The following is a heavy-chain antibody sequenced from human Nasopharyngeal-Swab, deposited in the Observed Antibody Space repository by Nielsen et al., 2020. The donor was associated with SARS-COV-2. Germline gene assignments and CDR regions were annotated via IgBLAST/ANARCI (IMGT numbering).Heavy chain of an antibody. J-gene: IGHJ4*02. V-gene: IGHV3-74*01. CDR3: ARDKDGIGPASDY. D-gene: IGHD1-1*01. CDR2: ITNDGGTT. Sequence: GGSLRLSCAASGFTFSTYWMHWFRQTPGKGLVWVSRITNDGGTTTYADSVKGRFTISRDNARNTIYLQMNSLRAEDTAVYYCARDKDGIGPASDYWGQGTLVTVSS. CDR1: GFTFSTYW.